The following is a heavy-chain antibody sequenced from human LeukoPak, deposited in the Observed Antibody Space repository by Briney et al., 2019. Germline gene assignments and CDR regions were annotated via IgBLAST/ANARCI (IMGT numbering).Heavy chain of an antibody. D-gene: IGHD3-22*01. V-gene: IGHV4-31*03. CDR1: GGSISSGGYY. CDR2: IYYSGST. J-gene: IGHJ4*02. CDR3: AGTPYYYDSSGYYV. Sequence: SETLSLTCTVSGGSISSGGYYWSWIRQHPGKGLEWIGYIYYSGSTYYNPSLKSRVTISVDTSKNQFSLKLSSVTAADTAVYYCAGTPYYYDSSGYYVWGQGTLVTVSS.